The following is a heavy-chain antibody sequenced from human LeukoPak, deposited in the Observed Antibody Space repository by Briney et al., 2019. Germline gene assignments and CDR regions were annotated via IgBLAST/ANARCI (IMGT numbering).Heavy chain of an antibody. CDR1: GFNFDSYW. D-gene: IGHD2-15*01. Sequence: HAGGSLRLSCAVSGFNFDSYWMTWVRQAPGKGLEWVANIKPDGSEKYYVDSVKGRFTISRDNAKNSLYLQMDGLRAEDTAVYYCARDLSGPSVYWGQGTLVTVSS. J-gene: IGHJ4*02. V-gene: IGHV3-7*01. CDR2: IKPDGSEK. CDR3: ARDLSGPSVY.